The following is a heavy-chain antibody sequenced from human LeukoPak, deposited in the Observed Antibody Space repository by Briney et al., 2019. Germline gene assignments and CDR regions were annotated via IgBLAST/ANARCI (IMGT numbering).Heavy chain of an antibody. CDR1: GFAFSSYW. J-gene: IGHJ4*02. Sequence: GGSLRLSCAASGFAFSSYWMSLVRQAPGKGLEWVSTISSTSNYIYYADSVKGRFTISRDNTKNSLDLQMNSLTGEDTAVYYCARSLAVAPYFDYWGQGTLVTVSS. D-gene: IGHD6-19*01. CDR3: ARSLAVAPYFDY. CDR2: ISSTSNYI. V-gene: IGHV3-21*01.